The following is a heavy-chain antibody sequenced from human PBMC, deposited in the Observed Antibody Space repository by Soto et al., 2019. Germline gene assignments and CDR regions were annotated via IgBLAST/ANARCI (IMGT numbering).Heavy chain of an antibody. D-gene: IGHD3-10*01. V-gene: IGHV3-7*01. Sequence: EVQLVESGGGLVQPGGSLRLSCAASGFTFSSYWMSWVRQAPGKGLGWVAKIKKEGSEKYYVDSVKGRFTISRDNAKNSLYLQMNSLRAEDTAVYYCARDYLRRGMDVWGQGTTVTVSS. J-gene: IGHJ6*02. CDR2: IKKEGSEK. CDR1: GFTFSSYW. CDR3: ARDYLRRGMDV.